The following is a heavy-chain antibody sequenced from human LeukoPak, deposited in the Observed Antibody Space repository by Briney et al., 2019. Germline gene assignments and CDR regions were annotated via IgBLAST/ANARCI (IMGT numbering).Heavy chain of an antibody. V-gene: IGHV4-4*07. Sequence: KASETLSLTCTVSGGSISSYYWSWIRQPAGKGLEWIGRIYTSGSTNYNPSLKSRVTMSVDTSKNQFSLKLSSVTAADTAVYYCARDFDDSSGYRSFDYWGQGTLVTVSS. CDR2: IYTSGST. CDR1: GGSISSYY. D-gene: IGHD3-22*01. J-gene: IGHJ4*02. CDR3: ARDFDDSSGYRSFDY.